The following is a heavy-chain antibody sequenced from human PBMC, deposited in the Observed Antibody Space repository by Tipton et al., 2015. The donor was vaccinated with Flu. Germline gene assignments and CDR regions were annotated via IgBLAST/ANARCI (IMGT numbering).Heavy chain of an antibody. Sequence: LSLTCAASGFTFDDYAMHWVRQAPGKGLEWVSLISGDGGSTYYADSVKGRFTISRDNSKNSLYLQMNSLRTEDTALYYCAKEILPSYSSGYSGFDYWGQGTLVTVSS. CDR3: AKEILPSYSSGYSGFDY. J-gene: IGHJ4*02. V-gene: IGHV3-43*02. D-gene: IGHD3-22*01. CDR1: GFTFDDYA. CDR2: ISGDGGST.